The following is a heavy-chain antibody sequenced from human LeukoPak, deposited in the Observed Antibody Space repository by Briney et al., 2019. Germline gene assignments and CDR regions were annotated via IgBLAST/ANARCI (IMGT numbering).Heavy chain of an antibody. CDR2: ISGSGGDT. CDR3: AKDRGSRSPYYFDY. J-gene: IGHJ4*02. CDR1: GFTFSSFA. D-gene: IGHD1-26*01. Sequence: GGSLRLSCAASGFTFSSFAMSWARQAPGKGLGWVSGISGSGGDTYYTDSVKGRFTISRDNSKNTLYLQINSLSAEDTAVYYCAKDRGSRSPYYFDYWGQGTLVTVSS. V-gene: IGHV3-23*01.